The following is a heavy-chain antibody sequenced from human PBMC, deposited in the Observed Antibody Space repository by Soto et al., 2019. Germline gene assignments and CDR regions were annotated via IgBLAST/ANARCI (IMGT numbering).Heavy chain of an antibody. J-gene: IGHJ6*02. CDR3: ARGGYYDNTWGKLSHYGLDV. CDR1: GYTFIRYG. Sequence: QVQLVQSAAEVKKPGASVRVSCKASGYTFIRYGIAWVRQAPGQGLEWMGWISPYNDYTIYAQKLQGRVTMNADTSTRTVCMEMRGLKSDGTAVYSCARGGYYDNTWGKLSHYGLDVWGQGTSVTVSS. CDR2: ISPYNDYT. D-gene: IGHD3-16*01. V-gene: IGHV1-18*01.